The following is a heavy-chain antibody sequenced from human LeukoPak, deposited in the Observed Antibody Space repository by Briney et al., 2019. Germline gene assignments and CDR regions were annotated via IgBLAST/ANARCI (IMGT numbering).Heavy chain of an antibody. CDR3: ARGPGYSSTTDAFEI. Sequence: RTSETLSLTCTVSGGSISSSSYYWGWIRQPPGKGLEWIGSIYYTGNTYYNPSLKSRVTISVDTSKNQFSLKLSSVTAADTAVYYCARGPGYSSTTDAFEIWGQGTMVTVSS. CDR2: IYYTGNT. V-gene: IGHV4-39*07. D-gene: IGHD6-13*01. CDR1: GGSISSSSYY. J-gene: IGHJ3*02.